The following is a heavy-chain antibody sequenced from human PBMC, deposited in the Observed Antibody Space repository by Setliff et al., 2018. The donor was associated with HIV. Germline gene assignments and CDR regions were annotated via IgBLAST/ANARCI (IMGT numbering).Heavy chain of an antibody. CDR1: GDSLRGGDYY. V-gene: IGHV4-30-4*08. CDR3: ARDKGRPHYYDDTGSYRSDALDI. J-gene: IGHJ3*02. Sequence: SETLSLTCSVSGDSLRGGDYYYNWIRQSPEKGLEWIGYVSHTGYTYYNPSLKSRVDMSLDISKNQFSLNVSFVTAADTAAYYCARDKGRPHYYDDTGSYRSDALDIWGQGTMVT. D-gene: IGHD3-22*01. CDR2: VSHTGYT.